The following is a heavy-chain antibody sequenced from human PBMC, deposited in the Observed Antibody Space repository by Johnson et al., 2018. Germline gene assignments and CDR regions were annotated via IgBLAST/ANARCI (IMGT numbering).Heavy chain of an antibody. CDR1: GLTFDDYA. CDR3: ATAPPRDEGYCIGGSCYYYYYYMDV. Sequence: VQLVESGGVVVQPGGSRRLSCADSGLTFDDYAMYWVRQAPGKGSEWVSLISRVGGSTYYAGAVKGRFAITRDDSKHSLYLQMNSLRVEDTALYYCATAPPRDEGYCIGGSCYYYYYYMDVWGRGTTVTVSS. D-gene: IGHD2-15*01. CDR2: ISRVGGST. J-gene: IGHJ6*03. V-gene: IGHV3-43D*03.